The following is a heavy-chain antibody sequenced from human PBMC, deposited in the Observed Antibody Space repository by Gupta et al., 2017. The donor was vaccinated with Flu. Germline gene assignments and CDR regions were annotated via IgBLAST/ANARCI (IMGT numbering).Heavy chain of an antibody. CDR2: IRYDGNNK. CDR3: ARDLNVHLYYIEY. V-gene: IGHV3-33*01. Sequence: QVQLVESGGGVVQPGRSLRLSCAASGFTFSSYGMHWVRQAPGKGLEWVAGIRYDGNNKDEAVTVKGRFTIYRDKSKNKLYLHMKRPSDADTDVYECARDLNVHLYYIEYWGQGTLVAVSS. D-gene: IGHD1-1*01. J-gene: IGHJ4*02. CDR1: GFTFSSYG.